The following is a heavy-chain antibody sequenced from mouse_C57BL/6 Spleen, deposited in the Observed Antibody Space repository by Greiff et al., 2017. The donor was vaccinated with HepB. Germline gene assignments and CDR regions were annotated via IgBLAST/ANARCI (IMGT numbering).Heavy chain of an antibody. J-gene: IGHJ2*01. V-gene: IGHV5-6*01. CDR2: ISSGGSYT. CDR1: GFTFSSYG. Sequence: EVQLQQSGGDLVKPGGSLKLSCAASGFTFSSYGMSWVRQTPDKRLEWVATISSGGSYTYYPDSVKGRFTISRDNAKNTLYLQMSSLKSEDTAMYYCATFTLYFDYWGQGTTLTVSS. CDR3: ATFTLYFDY.